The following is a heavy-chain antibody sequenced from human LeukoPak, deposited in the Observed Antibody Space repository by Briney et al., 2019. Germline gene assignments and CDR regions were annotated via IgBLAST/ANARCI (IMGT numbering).Heavy chain of an antibody. CDR2: INHSGST. CDR1: GGSISSYY. Sequence: SETLSLTCTVSGGSISSYYWSWIRQPPGKGLEWIGEINHSGSTNYNPSLKSRVTISVDTSKNQFSLKLSSVTAADTAVYYCARGSLYSSSWYPHNWFDPWGQGTLVTVSS. V-gene: IGHV4-34*01. CDR3: ARGSLYSSSWYPHNWFDP. D-gene: IGHD6-13*01. J-gene: IGHJ5*02.